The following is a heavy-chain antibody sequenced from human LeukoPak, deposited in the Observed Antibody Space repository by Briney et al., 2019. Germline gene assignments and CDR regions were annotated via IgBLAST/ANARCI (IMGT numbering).Heavy chain of an antibody. D-gene: IGHD6-13*01. J-gene: IGHJ4*02. CDR1: GYTFTSYG. CDR2: ISAYNGNT. V-gene: IGHV1-18*01. CDR3: ARVPEVSSSWYYGLYGSHAGYYFDY. Sequence: ASVKVSCKASGYTFTSYGISWVRQAPGQGLEWMGWISAYNGNTNYAQKLQGRVTMTTDTSTSTAYMELRSLRSDDTAVYYCARVPEVSSSWYYGLYGSHAGYYFDYWGQGTLVTVSS.